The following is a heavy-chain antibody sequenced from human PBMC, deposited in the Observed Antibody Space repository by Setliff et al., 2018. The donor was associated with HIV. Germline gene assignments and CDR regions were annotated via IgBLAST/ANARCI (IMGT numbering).Heavy chain of an antibody. CDR3: ARDGRDGSGYRTFDY. CDR2: IFYSGST. V-gene: IGHV4-30-4*08. CDR1: GGSISSGDYY. Sequence: SETLSLTCTVSGGSISSGDYYWTWIRQPPGEGLEWIGYIFYSGSTYYNPSLKSRVTISVDTSKNQFSLKLISVTAADTALYYCARDGRDGSGYRTFDYWGRGTLVT. J-gene: IGHJ4*02. D-gene: IGHD3-22*01.